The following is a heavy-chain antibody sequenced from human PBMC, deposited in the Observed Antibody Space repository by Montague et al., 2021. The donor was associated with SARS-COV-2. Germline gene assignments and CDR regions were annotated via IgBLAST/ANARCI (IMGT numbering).Heavy chain of an antibody. V-gene: IGHV4-34*01. CDR3: AGGLKSINMMVVIMTGASTSLDF. J-gene: IGHJ4*02. Sequence: SETLSLTCAVYGGSFSGYDWTWIRQSPGKGLEWIGDINQSGSAKYKPSLKSRVTISVDTSKNQFSLKLSSVTAAATAVYYCAGGLKSINMMVVIMTGASTSLDFWGQGTLVTVSP. CDR1: GGSFSGYD. CDR2: INQSGSA. D-gene: IGHD3-22*01.